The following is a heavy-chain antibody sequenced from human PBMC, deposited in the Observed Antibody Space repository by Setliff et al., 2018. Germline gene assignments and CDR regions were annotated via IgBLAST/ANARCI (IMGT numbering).Heavy chain of an antibody. CDR3: TVYNTGSSKDHY. Sequence: PSETLSLTCTVSGGSISTYYWIWIRQPPGKGLEWIGEINHSGSTNYNQSLKSRVTISVDTSKNQFSLKLSSVTAADTALYYCTVYNTGSSKDHYWGQGTPVTVSS. D-gene: IGHD2-8*02. V-gene: IGHV4-34*01. CDR2: INHSGST. CDR1: GGSISTYY. J-gene: IGHJ4*02.